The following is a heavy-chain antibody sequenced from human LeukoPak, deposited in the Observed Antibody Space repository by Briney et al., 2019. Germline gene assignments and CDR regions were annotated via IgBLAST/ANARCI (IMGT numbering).Heavy chain of an antibody. CDR2: IRFDGSIK. CDR1: GFTFTSFG. CDR3: AKSAATGKAYYDY. V-gene: IGHV3-30*02. J-gene: IGHJ4*02. Sequence: GGSLRLSCAASGFTFTSFGIHWLRQAPGKGLEGVAFIRFDGSIKDYADSVKGRFTISRDNSKNTLYLQMNSLRAEDTAIYYCAKSAATGKAYYDYWGQGTLLTVSS. D-gene: IGHD6-13*01.